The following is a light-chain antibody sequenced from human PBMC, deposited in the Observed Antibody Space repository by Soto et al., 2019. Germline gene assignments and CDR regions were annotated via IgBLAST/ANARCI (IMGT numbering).Light chain of an antibody. CDR3: QSYDSSLSGFYV. Sequence: QSVLTQPPSVSGAPVQRVTSSGTGSSSNIGAGYDVHWYQQLPGTAPKLLIYGNSNRPSGVPDRFSGSKSGTSASLAITGLQAEDEADYYCQSYDSSLSGFYVFGTGTKVTVL. V-gene: IGLV1-40*01. J-gene: IGLJ1*01. CDR1: SSNIGAGYD. CDR2: GNS.